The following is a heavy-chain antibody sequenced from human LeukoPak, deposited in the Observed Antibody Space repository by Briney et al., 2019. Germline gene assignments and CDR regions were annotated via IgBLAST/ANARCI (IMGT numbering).Heavy chain of an antibody. J-gene: IGHJ4*02. CDR2: ISAYNGNT. V-gene: IGHV1-18*01. CDR1: GYTFTSYS. CDR3: ARGHIALAGTRLDY. Sequence: ASVKVSCKASGYTFTSYSISWVRQAPGQGLEWMGWISAYNGNTIYAQKVQGRVTMTTDTSTSTAYMELRSLRSDDTAVYYCARGHIALAGTRLDYWGQGTLVTVSS. D-gene: IGHD6-19*01.